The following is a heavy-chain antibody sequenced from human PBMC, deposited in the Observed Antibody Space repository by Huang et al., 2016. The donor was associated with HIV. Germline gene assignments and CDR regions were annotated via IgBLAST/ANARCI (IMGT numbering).Heavy chain of an antibody. CDR2: ISYDGSNK. Sequence: QVQLVESGGGVVQPGRSLRLSCAASGFTFSSYGMHWVRQVPGKGLEWGAVISYDGSNKDYADSVKGRFTISRDNSKNTLYLQMNSLRAEDTAVYYCANWVYWGQGTLVTVSS. CDR3: ANWVY. J-gene: IGHJ4*02. V-gene: IGHV3-30*18. D-gene: IGHD7-27*01. CDR1: GFTFSSYG.